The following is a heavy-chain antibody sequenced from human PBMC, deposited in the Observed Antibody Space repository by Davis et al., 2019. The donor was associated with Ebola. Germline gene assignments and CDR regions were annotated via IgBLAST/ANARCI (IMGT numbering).Heavy chain of an antibody. Sequence: SVPVSCKASGYTFTGYYMHWVRQAPGQGLEWMGWINPNSGGTNYAQKFQGRVTMTRNTSISTAYMELSSLRSDDTAVYYCARAPTWSQINYYCFDYWGQETLVTVSS. D-gene: IGHD3-10*01. J-gene: IGHJ4*02. CDR1: GYTFTGYY. V-gene: IGHV1-2*02. CDR3: ARAPTWSQINYYCFDY. CDR2: INPNSGGT.